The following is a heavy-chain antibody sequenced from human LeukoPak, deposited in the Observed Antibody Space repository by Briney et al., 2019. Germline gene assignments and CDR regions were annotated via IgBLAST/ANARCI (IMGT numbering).Heavy chain of an antibody. CDR2: ISSGSSYI. CDR1: GFTVSSNY. CDR3: ARQKYLRGPDVEYFDY. Sequence: TGGSLRLSCAASGFTVSSNYMSWVRQAPGKGLEWVSIISSGSSYIHYADSVKGRFTISRDNAKNSLYLQMNSLRAEDTAVYYCARQKYLRGPDVEYFDYWGQGTLVTVSS. J-gene: IGHJ4*02. D-gene: IGHD5/OR15-5a*01. V-gene: IGHV3-21*01.